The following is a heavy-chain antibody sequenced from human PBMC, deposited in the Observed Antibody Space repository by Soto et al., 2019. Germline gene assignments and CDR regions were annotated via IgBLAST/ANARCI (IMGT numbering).Heavy chain of an antibody. J-gene: IGHJ4*02. Sequence: ASVKVSCKASGYTFTSYGISWVRQAPGQGLEWMGWISAYNGNTNYAQKLQGRVTITTDTSTSTAYMELRSLSSDDTAVYYCARDAAVGLFDYWGQGTLVTVSS. CDR1: GYTFTSYG. CDR2: ISAYNGNT. D-gene: IGHD1-26*01. V-gene: IGHV1-18*01. CDR3: ARDAAVGLFDY.